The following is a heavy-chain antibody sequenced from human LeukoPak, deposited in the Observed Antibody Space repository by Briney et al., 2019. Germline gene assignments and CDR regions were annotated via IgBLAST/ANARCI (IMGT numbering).Heavy chain of an antibody. CDR2: IYYSGST. V-gene: IGHV4-59*01. CDR1: GASISHYS. Sequence: SETLSLTCAVSGASISHYSWRWIRQPPGKGLEWIGYIYYSGSTNYNPSLKSRVTISVDTSKNQFSLKLSSVTAADTAVYYCARVSTSASGNRPFGYWGQGTLVTVSS. D-gene: IGHD6-19*01. CDR3: ARVSTSASGNRPFGY. J-gene: IGHJ4*02.